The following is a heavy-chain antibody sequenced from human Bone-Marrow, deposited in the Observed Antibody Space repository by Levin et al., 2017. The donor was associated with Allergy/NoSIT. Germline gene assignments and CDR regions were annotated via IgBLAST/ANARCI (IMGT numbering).Heavy chain of an antibody. CDR1: GYTLTELS. J-gene: IGHJ5*02. V-gene: IGHV1-24*01. D-gene: IGHD4-17*01. Sequence: PGESLKISCKVSGYTLTELSMHWVRQAPGKGLEWMGGFDPEDGETIYAQKFQGRVTMTEDTSTDTAYMELSSLRSEDTAVYYCATHHSRRGAYGERYWFDPWGQGTLVTVSS. CDR2: FDPEDGET. CDR3: ATHHSRRGAYGERYWFDP.